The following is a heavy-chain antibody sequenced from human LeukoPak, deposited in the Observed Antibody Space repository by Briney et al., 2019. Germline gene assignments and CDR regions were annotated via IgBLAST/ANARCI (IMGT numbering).Heavy chain of an antibody. J-gene: IGHJ4*02. CDR3: AKRGVVIRVILVGFHREAYYFDS. V-gene: IGHV3-23*01. D-gene: IGHD3-22*01. Sequence: GGSLRLSCAVSGITLSNYGMSWVRQAPGKGLEWVAGISGSGGGTNYADSVKGRFTVSRDNYKNTLYLQMNSLGAEDTAVYFCAKRGVVIRVILVGFHREAYYFDSWGQGALVTVSS. CDR1: GITLSNYG. CDR2: ISGSGGGT.